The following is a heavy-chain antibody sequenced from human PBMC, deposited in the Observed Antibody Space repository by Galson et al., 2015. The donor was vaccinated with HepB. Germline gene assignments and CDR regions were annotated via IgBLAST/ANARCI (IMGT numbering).Heavy chain of an antibody. V-gene: IGHV1-18*04. Sequence: SVKGSCKASGYTFTSNGISWVRQTPRQGLEWLGWISSYGGNTKYAQKYQGRITLTRDTSTSAAYLELRSLRSDDTAVYYCARDRDYRFDFWGQGTLVTVSS. CDR3: ARDRDYRFDF. CDR1: GYTFTSNG. D-gene: IGHD4/OR15-4a*01. CDR2: ISSYGGNT. J-gene: IGHJ4*02.